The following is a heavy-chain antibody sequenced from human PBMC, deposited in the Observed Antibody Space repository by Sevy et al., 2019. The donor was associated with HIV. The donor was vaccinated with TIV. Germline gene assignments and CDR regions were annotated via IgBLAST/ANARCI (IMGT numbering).Heavy chain of an antibody. Sequence: SDTLSLTCTVSGDSISSYYWSWIRQPPGKGLEWIGYIYYSGSTNYNPSLKSRVAISKDTSKNQFSLKLSSVTAADTAVYYCARALQDYYYGMDVWGQGTTVTVSS. CDR1: GDSISSYY. J-gene: IGHJ6*02. CDR2: IYYSGST. CDR3: ARALQDYYYGMDV. V-gene: IGHV4-59*01.